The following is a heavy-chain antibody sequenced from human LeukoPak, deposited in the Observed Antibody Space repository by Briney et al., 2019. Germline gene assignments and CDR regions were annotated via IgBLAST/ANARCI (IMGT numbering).Heavy chain of an antibody. CDR3: ARGRGYYDSSGYFDY. CDR2: IYYSGST. D-gene: IGHD3-22*01. CDR1: GGSISSGGYY. V-gene: IGHV4-31*03. J-gene: IGHJ4*02. Sequence: SQTLSLTCTVSGGSISSGGYYWSWIRQHPGKGLEWIGYIYYSGSTYYNPSLKSRVTISVDTSKNQFSLKLSSVTAADTAVYYCARGRGYYDSSGYFDYWGQGTLVTVSS.